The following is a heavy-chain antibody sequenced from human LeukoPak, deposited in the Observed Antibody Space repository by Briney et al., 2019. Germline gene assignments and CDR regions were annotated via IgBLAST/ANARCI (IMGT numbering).Heavy chain of an antibody. D-gene: IGHD6-19*01. CDR3: AKRGPNSSGWYFFDY. J-gene: IGHJ4*02. V-gene: IGHV3-23*01. Sequence: GGSLRLSCAVSGFTFSDGWMNWVRQAPGKGLEWVSAISASGGATFFADSVKGRFTISRDNSKNTLYLQMNSLRAEDTAVYYCAKRGPNSSGWYFFDYWGQGTLVTVSS. CDR2: ISASGGAT. CDR1: GFTFSDGW.